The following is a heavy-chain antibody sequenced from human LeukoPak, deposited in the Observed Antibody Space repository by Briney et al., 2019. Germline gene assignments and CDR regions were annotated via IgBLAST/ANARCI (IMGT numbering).Heavy chain of an antibody. CDR2: IYTSGNT. V-gene: IGHV4-61*09. CDR1: GGSISTGSYC. J-gene: IGHJ6*03. CDR3: ARQGYYYYMDV. Sequence: SETLSLTCTVSGGSISTGSYCWSWIRQPAGKGLGWIGHIYTSGNTNYNPSLKSRVTISVDTSKSQFSLELSSVTAADTAVYYCARQGYYYYMDVWGKGTTVTIS.